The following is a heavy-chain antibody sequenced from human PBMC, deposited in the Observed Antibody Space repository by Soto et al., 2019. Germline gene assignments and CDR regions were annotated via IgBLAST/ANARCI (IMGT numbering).Heavy chain of an antibody. Sequence: ASVKVSCKASGYTFTSYGISWVRQAPGQGLEWMGWISAYNGNTNYAQKLQGRVTMTTDTSTSTAYMELRSLRSDDTAVYYCARDQRKQWLGTEEYFQHWGQGTLVTVSS. CDR2: ISAYNGNT. CDR1: GYTFTSYG. J-gene: IGHJ1*01. D-gene: IGHD6-19*01. V-gene: IGHV1-18*01. CDR3: ARDQRKQWLGTEEYFQH.